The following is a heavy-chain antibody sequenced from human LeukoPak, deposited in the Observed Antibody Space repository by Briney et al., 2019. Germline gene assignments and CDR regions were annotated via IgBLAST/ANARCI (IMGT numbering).Heavy chain of an antibody. CDR2: IKQDGSEK. J-gene: IGHJ4*02. V-gene: IGHV3-7*01. CDR3: ARDLGCGGDCYFLDY. Sequence: GGSLRLSCAASGFTFSSYWMSWVRQAPGKGLEWVANIKQDGSEKYYVDSVKGRFTISRDNAKNSLYLQMNSLRAEDTAVYYCARDLGCGGDCYFLDYWGQGTLVTVSS. CDR1: GFTFSSYW. D-gene: IGHD2-21*01.